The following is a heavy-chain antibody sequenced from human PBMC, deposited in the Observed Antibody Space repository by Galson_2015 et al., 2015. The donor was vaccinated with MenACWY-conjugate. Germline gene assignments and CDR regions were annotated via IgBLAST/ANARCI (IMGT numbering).Heavy chain of an antibody. Sequence: SLRLSCAASGFTLSGFWMTWVRQAPGKGLEWVANINRDGGTVYYLDSVKGRFTISRDNAGNSLFLQMTSLRTEDTAVYYCARDYRPHRVPRCYTDAHDNWGQGTMVIVSS. D-gene: IGHD2-2*02. CDR3: ARDYRPHRVPRCYTDAHDN. V-gene: IGHV3-7*03. CDR2: INRDGGTV. CDR1: GFTLSGFW. J-gene: IGHJ3*01.